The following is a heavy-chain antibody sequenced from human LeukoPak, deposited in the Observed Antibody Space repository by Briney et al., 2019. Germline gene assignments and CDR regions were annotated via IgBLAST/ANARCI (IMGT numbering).Heavy chain of an antibody. CDR3: GSVATIRSGFDY. CDR1: GGSVSSGSYY. CDR2: IYYSGST. J-gene: IGHJ4*02. Sequence: PSETLSLTCTVSGGSVSSGSYYWSWIRQPPGKGLEWIWYIYYSGSTNYNPSLKSRVTISVDTSKNQFSLKLSSVTAADTAVYYCGSVATIRSGFDYWGQGTLVTVSS. D-gene: IGHD5-12*01. V-gene: IGHV4-61*01.